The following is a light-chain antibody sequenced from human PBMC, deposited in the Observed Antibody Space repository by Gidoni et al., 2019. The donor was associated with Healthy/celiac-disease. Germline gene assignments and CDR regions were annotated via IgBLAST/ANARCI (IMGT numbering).Light chain of an antibody. Sequence: QSVTISCTVTSSDVGGYNYVSWYQQHPGKAPKFMIYDVSNRPSGVSNRFSGSKSGNTASLTISGLQAEDEADYYCSSYTSSSTLYVFGTGTTVTVL. J-gene: IGLJ1*01. V-gene: IGLV2-14*04. CDR1: SSDVGGYNY. CDR2: DVS. CDR3: SSYTSSSTLYV.